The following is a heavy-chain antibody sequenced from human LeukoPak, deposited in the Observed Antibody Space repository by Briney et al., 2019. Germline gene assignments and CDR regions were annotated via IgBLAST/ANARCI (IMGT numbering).Heavy chain of an antibody. CDR1: GFTFSSYA. Sequence: GGSLRLSCAASGFTFSSYAMTWVRQPPGKGLEGVSSITGSTGSTYYADSVKGRFTISRDNSKNTLYLQMNSLRAEDTAVYYCAKDGSGSYWSASDYWGQGTLVTVSS. CDR2: ITGSTGST. D-gene: IGHD3-10*01. CDR3: AKDGSGSYWSASDY. V-gene: IGHV3-23*01. J-gene: IGHJ4*02.